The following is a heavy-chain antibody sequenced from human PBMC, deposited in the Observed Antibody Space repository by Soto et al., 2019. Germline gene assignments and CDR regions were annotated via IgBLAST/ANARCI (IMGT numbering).Heavy chain of an antibody. D-gene: IGHD3-3*01. CDR1: GFTFSDYW. V-gene: IGHV3-7*01. CDR2: IKFDESEK. J-gene: IGHJ6*02. CDR3: ARAYCDFWSRYYTGAGYYYGMDA. Sequence: GGSLRLSCAASGFTFSDYWMSWVRQAPGKGPEWVANIKFDESEKKYADSVKGRFTISRDNARNSLLLQMNSLRAEDTAVYYCARAYCDFWSRYYTGAGYYYGMDAWGQGTMVTVYS.